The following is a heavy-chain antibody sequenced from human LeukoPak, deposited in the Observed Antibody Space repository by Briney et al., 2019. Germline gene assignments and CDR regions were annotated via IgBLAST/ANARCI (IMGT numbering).Heavy chain of an antibody. D-gene: IGHD4-11*01. CDR1: GGSISSYTFY. Sequence: SETLSLTCIVSGGSISSYTFYWGWIRQAPGKGLEWIGSIYYRGNTYYNPSLKTQVTVSVDTSKNQFSLKLSSVTAADTALYYCARSSVQFTFDFWGQGTLVTVSS. CDR3: ARSSVQFTFDF. J-gene: IGHJ4*02. CDR2: IYYRGNT. V-gene: IGHV4-39*01.